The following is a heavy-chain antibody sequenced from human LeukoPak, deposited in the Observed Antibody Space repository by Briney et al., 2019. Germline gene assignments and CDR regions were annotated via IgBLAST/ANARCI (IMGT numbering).Heavy chain of an antibody. D-gene: IGHD3-10*01. Sequence: PSETLSLTCAVYGGSFSGYYWSWIRQPPGKGLEWIGEINHSGSTNYNPSLKSRVTISVDTSKNQFSLKLSSVTAADTAVYYCARDKGKPRLLWFGEFGWFDPWGQGTLVTVSS. CDR1: GGSFSGYY. CDR2: INHSGST. CDR3: ARDKGKPRLLWFGEFGWFDP. J-gene: IGHJ5*02. V-gene: IGHV4-34*01.